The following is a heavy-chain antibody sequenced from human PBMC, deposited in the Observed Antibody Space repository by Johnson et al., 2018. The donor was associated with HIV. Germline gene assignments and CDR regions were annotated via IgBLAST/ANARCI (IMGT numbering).Heavy chain of an antibody. Sequence: QVQLVESGGGVVQPGRSLRLSCAASGFTFSSYAMHWVRQAPGQGLEWVAVISYDGSNKYYADSVKGRFTISRDNSKNTLYLQMNSLRAEDTAMYYCARHYYDSSGYSLDAFDIWGQGTMVTVSS. D-gene: IGHD3-22*01. CDR3: ARHYYDSSGYSLDAFDI. V-gene: IGHV3-30-3*01. J-gene: IGHJ3*02. CDR2: ISYDGSNK. CDR1: GFTFSSYA.